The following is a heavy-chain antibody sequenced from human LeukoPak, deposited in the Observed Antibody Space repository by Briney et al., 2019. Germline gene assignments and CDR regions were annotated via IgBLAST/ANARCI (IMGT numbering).Heavy chain of an antibody. J-gene: IGHJ4*02. D-gene: IGHD3-16*02. V-gene: IGHV4-59*08. CDR1: GDSISSYY. Sequence: PSETLSLTCTVSGDSISSYYWSWIRQPPGKGLEWIGYIYYSGSTNYNPSLKSRVTISVDTSKNQFSLKLSSVTAADTAVYYCARRHRRRYYFDYWGQGTLVTVSS. CDR3: ARRHRRRYYFDY. CDR2: IYYSGST.